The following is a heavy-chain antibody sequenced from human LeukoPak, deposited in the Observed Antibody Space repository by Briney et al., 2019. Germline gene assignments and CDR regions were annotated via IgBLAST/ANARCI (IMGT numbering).Heavy chain of an antibody. V-gene: IGHV3-30*18. CDR2: ISYDGSNK. Sequence: GRSLRLSCAASGFTFSSYGMHWVRQAPGKGLEWVAVISYDGSNKYYADSVKGRFTISRDNSKNTLYLQMGSLRAEDTAVYYCAKSREVSSWHGDYWGQGTLVTVSS. CDR1: GFTFSSYG. J-gene: IGHJ4*02. CDR3: AKSREVSSWHGDY. D-gene: IGHD6-13*01.